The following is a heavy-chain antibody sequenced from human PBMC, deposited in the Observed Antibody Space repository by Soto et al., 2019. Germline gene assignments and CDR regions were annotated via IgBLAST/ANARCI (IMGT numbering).Heavy chain of an antibody. CDR2: ISNSGTT. Sequence: SETLSLTCTVSGDSISSSSSYWGWIRQPPGKGLEWIALISNSGTTYYTPPLKSRLTISVDTSKNQFSLNLASVTAADTAVYYCARRNYPYYLDYWGQGTLVTVS. D-gene: IGHD3-10*01. V-gene: IGHV4-39*01. CDR1: GDSISSSSSY. CDR3: ARRNYPYYLDY. J-gene: IGHJ4*02.